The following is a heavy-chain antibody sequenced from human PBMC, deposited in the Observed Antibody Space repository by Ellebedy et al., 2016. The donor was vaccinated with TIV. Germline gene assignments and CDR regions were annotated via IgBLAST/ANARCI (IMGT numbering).Heavy chain of an antibody. D-gene: IGHD3-9*01. J-gene: IGHJ5*02. CDR2: VYYSGST. CDR3: ARTLAFYDILTGYVPNWFDP. V-gene: IGHV4-59*01. Sequence: MPSETLSLTCTVSGGSISSYYWSWIRQPPGKGLEWIGYVYYSGSTNYKPSLKSRVTISVDTSKNQFSLNLKLSSVTAADTAIYYCARTLAFYDILTGYVPNWFDPWGQGTLVTVSS. CDR1: GGSISSYY.